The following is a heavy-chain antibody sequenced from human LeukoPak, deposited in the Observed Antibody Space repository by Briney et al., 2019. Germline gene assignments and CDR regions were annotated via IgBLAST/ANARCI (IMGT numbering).Heavy chain of an antibody. V-gene: IGHV4-59*02. CDR2: VYSGGSS. J-gene: IGHJ4*02. CDR3: ARDRGTMTGYMYYFDH. D-gene: IGHD1-1*01. CDR1: GGSVSSYY. Sequence: PSETLSLTCSISGGSVSSYYWNWIRQSPGKGLEWIGFVYSGGSSNYNPSLKSRVAMSVDKSRNQFSLRLRSVTAADTAMYYCARDRGTMTGYMYYFDHWGQGTLVTVSS.